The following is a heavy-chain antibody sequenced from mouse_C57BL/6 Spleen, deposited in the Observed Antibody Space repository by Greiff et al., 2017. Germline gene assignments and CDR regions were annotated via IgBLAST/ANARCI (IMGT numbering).Heavy chain of an antibody. CDR1: YTFTDYYM. J-gene: IGHJ1*03. Sequence: VQLQQSGPELVKPGASVTMSCKASGYTFTDYYMHWVKQKPGKGLEWIGEIYPGSGNTYYNEKFKGKATLTADTSSSTAYMQLSSLTSEDSAVYFCARGNSNYSSYWYFDVWGTGTTVTVSS. CDR2: YPGSGNTY. CDR3: RGNSNYSSYWYFDV. D-gene: IGHD2-5*01. V-gene: IGHV1-83*01.